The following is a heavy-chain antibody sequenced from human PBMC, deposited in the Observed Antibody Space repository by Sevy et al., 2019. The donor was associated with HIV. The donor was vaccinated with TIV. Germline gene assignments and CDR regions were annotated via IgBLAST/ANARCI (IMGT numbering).Heavy chain of an antibody. CDR3: ARAPSGSQGPGQYFHY. D-gene: IGHD1-26*01. V-gene: IGHV1-18*01. CDR2: ISTFNGDT. CDR1: GYTFTSYG. Sequence: ASVKVSCKASGYTFTSYGISWVRQAPGQGLEWMGWISTFNGDTNAAPKLQGRVTMTTDTSTSTGYMELRSLRSDDTAVYYCARAPSGSQGPGQYFHYWGQGTLVTVSS. J-gene: IGHJ1*01.